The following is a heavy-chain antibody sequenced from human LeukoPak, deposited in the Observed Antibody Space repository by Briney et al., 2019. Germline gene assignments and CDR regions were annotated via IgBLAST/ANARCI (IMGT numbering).Heavy chain of an antibody. J-gene: IGHJ3*02. CDR1: GGSISSSSYY. D-gene: IGHD3-22*01. CDR3: ARRQSDPYYYDSSALVGAFDI. Sequence: TSETLSLTCTVSGGSISSSSYYWGWIRQPPGKGLEWIGSIYYSGSTYYNPSLKSRVTISVDTSKNQFSLKLSSVTAADTAVYYCARRQSDPYYYDSSALVGAFDIWGQGTMVTVSS. V-gene: IGHV4-39*01. CDR2: IYYSGST.